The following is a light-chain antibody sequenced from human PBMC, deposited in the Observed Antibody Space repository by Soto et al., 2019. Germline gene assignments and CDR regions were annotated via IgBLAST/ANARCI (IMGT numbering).Light chain of an antibody. J-gene: IGKJ1*01. CDR2: GAS. V-gene: IGKV3-15*01. CDR1: QSVSSN. CDR3: QQYNNWPPTWT. Sequence: EIVMTQSPATLSVSPGERATLSCRASQSVSSNLVWYQQKPGQAPRLLIYGASTRATGIPARFRGSGSGTEFTLTISSLQSEDFAVYYCQQYNNWPPTWTFGQGTKVDIK.